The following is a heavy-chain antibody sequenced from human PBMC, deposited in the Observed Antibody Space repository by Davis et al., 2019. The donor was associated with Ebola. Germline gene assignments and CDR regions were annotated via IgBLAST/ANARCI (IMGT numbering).Heavy chain of an antibody. Sequence: PSETLSLTCAVYGGSFSGYYWSWIRQPPGKGLEWIGEINHCGSTNYNPSLKSRVTISVDTSKNQFSLKLSSVTAADTAVYYCARTVSSSWYKYDAFDIWGQGTMVTVSS. CDR1: GGSFSGYY. V-gene: IGHV4-34*01. D-gene: IGHD6-13*01. CDR2: INHCGST. CDR3: ARTVSSSWYKYDAFDI. J-gene: IGHJ3*02.